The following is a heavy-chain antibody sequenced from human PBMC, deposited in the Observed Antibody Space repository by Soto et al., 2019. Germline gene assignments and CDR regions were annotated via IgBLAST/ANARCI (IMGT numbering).Heavy chain of an antibody. V-gene: IGHV1-18*04. Sequence: ASVKVSCKASGYTFTSYGISGVRQAPGQGLEWMGWISAYNGNTNYAQKLQGRVTMTTDTSTSTAYMELRSLRSDDTAVYYCARAIDCSSTSCYHASRVLPSPMAFDIWGQGTMVTVSS. D-gene: IGHD2-2*01. CDR3: ARAIDCSSTSCYHASRVLPSPMAFDI. J-gene: IGHJ3*02. CDR1: GYTFTSYG. CDR2: ISAYNGNT.